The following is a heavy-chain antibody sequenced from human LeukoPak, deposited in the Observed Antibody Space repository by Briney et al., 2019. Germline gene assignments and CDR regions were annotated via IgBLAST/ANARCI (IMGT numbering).Heavy chain of an antibody. V-gene: IGHV3-11*06. Sequence: GGALRLSCAASGFTFSDYYMNWVRQTPGKGLEWVSYISGIGGYTNYADSVKGRFTISRDNGKNSLYLQMNSLTAEDTAVYYCTRNDNWGGSSSYPDYWGQGTLVTVSS. J-gene: IGHJ4*02. CDR2: ISGIGGYT. CDR3: TRNDNWGGSSSYPDY. D-gene: IGHD6-6*01. CDR1: GFTFSDYY.